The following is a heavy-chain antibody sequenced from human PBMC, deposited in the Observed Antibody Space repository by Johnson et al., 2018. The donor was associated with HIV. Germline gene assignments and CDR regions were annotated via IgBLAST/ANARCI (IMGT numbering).Heavy chain of an antibody. CDR3: ARHKGQQYDTFDI. CDR2: ISYDGSNE. V-gene: IGHV3-30*03. CDR1: GFTFSNYG. Sequence: VQLVESGGGVVQPGRSLRLSCAASGFTFSNYGMHWVRQAPGKGLEWVAVISYDGSNEYYAEFVKGRFTISRDNSKNTLYLQMNSLRAGDTAVYYCARHKGQQYDTFDIWGQGTMVTVSS. J-gene: IGHJ3*02. D-gene: IGHD6-13*01.